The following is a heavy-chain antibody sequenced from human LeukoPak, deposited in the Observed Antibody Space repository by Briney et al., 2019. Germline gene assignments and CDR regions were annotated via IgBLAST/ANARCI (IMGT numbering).Heavy chain of an antibody. J-gene: IGHJ6*02. Sequence: SETLSLTCTVSGDSISGYYWSWIRQPPGKGLEWIGYFYNRGSTNYNPSLKSRVTISGDTSKNQFSLKVSSVTAADTAVYYCAGDQHGMDVWDQGTTVTVSS. CDR2: FYNRGST. CDR1: GDSISGYY. D-gene: IGHD2-21*01. CDR3: AGDQHGMDV. V-gene: IGHV4-59*01.